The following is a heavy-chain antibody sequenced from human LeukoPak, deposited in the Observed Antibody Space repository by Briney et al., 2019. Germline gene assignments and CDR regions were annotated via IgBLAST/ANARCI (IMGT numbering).Heavy chain of an antibody. J-gene: IGHJ4*02. V-gene: IGHV4-61*01. Sequence: PSETLSLTCTVSGGSISSGSYYWSWIRQPPGKGLEWIGYIYYSGSTNYNPSLKSRVTISVDTSKNQFSLKLSSVTAADTAVYYCARHYYGSGQVYYDYWGQGTLVTVSS. CDR1: GGSISSGSYY. D-gene: IGHD3-10*01. CDR3: ARHYYGSGQVYYDY. CDR2: IYYSGST.